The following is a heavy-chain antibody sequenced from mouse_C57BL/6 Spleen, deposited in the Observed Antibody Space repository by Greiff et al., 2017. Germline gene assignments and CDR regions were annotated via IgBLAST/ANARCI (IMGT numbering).Heavy chain of an antibody. CDR2: IDPETGGT. Sequence: QVQLKQSGAELVRPGASVTLSCKASGYTFTDYEMHWVKQTPVHGLEWIGAIDPETGGTAYNQKFKGKAILTADKSSSTAYMELRSLTSEDSAVYYCTRGGGSSFYWGQGTTLTVSS. V-gene: IGHV1-15*01. D-gene: IGHD1-1*01. CDR1: GYTFTDYE. J-gene: IGHJ2*01. CDR3: TRGGGSSFY.